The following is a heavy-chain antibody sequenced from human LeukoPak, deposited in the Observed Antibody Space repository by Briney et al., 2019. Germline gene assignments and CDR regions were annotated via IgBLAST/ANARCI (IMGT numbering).Heavy chain of an antibody. CDR3: ARVTAAAGKVLIDY. D-gene: IGHD6-13*01. J-gene: IGHJ4*02. Sequence: GASVKVSCKASGYTFTSYDINWVRQATGQGLEWMGWMNPNSGNTGYAQKFQGRVTMTRNTSISTAYMELSSLRSEDTAVYHCARVTAAAGKVLIDYWGQGTLVTVSS. CDR2: MNPNSGNT. CDR1: GYTFTSYD. V-gene: IGHV1-8*01.